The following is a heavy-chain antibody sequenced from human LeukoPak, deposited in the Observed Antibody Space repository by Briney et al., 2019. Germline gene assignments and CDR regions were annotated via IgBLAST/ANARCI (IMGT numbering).Heavy chain of an antibody. D-gene: IGHD2-2*02. CDR1: GFTFSDYY. J-gene: IGHJ2*01. CDR2: ISSSGSTI. CDR3: ARDRGGFVVVPAARPSSFDL. V-gene: IGHV3-11*04. Sequence: GGSLRLSCAASGFTFSDYYMSWIRQAPGKGLEWVSYISSSGSTIYYAGSVKGRFTISRDNAKNSLYLQMNSLRAEDTAVYYCARDRGGFVVVPAARPSSFDLWGRGTLVTVSS.